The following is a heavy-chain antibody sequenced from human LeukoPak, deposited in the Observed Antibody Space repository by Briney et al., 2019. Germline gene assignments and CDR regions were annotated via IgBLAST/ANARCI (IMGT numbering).Heavy chain of an antibody. CDR2: INWNGGST. Sequence: VSLRRSCAGSGFTVDDYGLIWVRQAQGKGLEWVSGINWNGGSTGYADSGKGRLTISRDNAKNSLYLQMSSLRDEDTALYYCARGCGDGDYYYCYGMDVWGQGTTVTVS. V-gene: IGHV3-20*04. J-gene: IGHJ6*02. CDR1: GFTVDDYG. CDR3: ARGCGDGDYYYCYGMDV. D-gene: IGHD4-17*01.